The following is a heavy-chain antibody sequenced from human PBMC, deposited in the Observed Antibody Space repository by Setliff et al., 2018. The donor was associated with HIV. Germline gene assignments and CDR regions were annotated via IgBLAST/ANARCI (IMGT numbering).Heavy chain of an antibody. Sequence: GGSLRLSCAASGFTISSYHIHWVRQAPGKGLEWVAFVRHDGDVQIYADSVKGRFTASRDNPKNTVSLQLNSLRSEDTAVYYCATYYYGSGSGVQGISSIDYWGQGTLVTVSS. J-gene: IGHJ4*02. D-gene: IGHD3-10*01. V-gene: IGHV3-30*02. CDR3: ATYYYGSGSGVQGISSIDY. CDR2: VRHDGDVQ. CDR1: GFTISSYH.